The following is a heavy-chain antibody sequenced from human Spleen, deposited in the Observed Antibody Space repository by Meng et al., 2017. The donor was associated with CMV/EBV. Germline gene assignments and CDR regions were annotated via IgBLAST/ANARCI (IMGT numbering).Heavy chain of an antibody. CDR1: GFTFSTYY. V-gene: IGHV3-7*01. J-gene: IGHJ6*02. CDR3: ESSGYYYVGGLDV. D-gene: IGHD3-22*01. CDR2: IKQDGSET. Sequence: GESLKISCAASGFTFSTYYMSWFRQAPGKGLEWVANIKQDGSETYYVDSVKGRFTISRDNAKNSLYLQMHSLRAEDTAVYYCESSGYYYVGGLDVWGQGTTVTVSS.